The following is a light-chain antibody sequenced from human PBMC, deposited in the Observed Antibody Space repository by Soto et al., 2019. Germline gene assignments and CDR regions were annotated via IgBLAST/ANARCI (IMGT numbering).Light chain of an antibody. CDR2: GAS. Sequence: EIVMTQSPATLSVSPGERATLSCRASQSVSSNLAWYQQKPGQAPRLLIYGASSRATGIPDRFSGSGSGTDFILTISRLEPEDFAVYYCQQYDRSWTFGQGTKVDIK. CDR1: QSVSSN. J-gene: IGKJ1*01. CDR3: QQYDRSWT. V-gene: IGKV3-20*01.